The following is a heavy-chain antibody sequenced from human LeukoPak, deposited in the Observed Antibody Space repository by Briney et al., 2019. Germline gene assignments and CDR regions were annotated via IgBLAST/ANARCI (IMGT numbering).Heavy chain of an antibody. CDR2: ISGSGGST. CDR1: GFTFSSYA. D-gene: IGHD5-24*01. Sequence: PGGSLRLSCAASGFTFSSYAMSWVRQAPGKGLEWVSAISGSGGSTYYADSVKGRFTISRDNAKNSLYLQMNSLRAEDTAVYYCARAIGQRWLQLTGDYWGQGTLVTVSS. J-gene: IGHJ4*02. CDR3: ARAIGQRWLQLTGDY. V-gene: IGHV3-23*01.